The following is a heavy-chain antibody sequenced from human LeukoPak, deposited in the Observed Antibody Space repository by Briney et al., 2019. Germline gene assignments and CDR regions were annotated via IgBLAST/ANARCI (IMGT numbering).Heavy chain of an antibody. CDR1: GFTFSSYA. V-gene: IGHV3-23*01. CDR2: ISGSGGST. J-gene: IGHJ4*02. Sequence: PGGSLRLSCAASGFTFSSYAMSWVRQAPGKGLEWVSAISGSGGSTYYADSVKGRFTISRDNSKNTLYLQMNSLRAEDTAVYYCAKGTSLINILTGYFYYFDYWGQGTLFTVSS. D-gene: IGHD3-9*01. CDR3: AKGTSLINILTGYFYYFDY.